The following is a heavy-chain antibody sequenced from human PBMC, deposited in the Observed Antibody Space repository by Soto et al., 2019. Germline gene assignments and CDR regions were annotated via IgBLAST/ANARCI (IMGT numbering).Heavy chain of an antibody. Sequence: SETLSLTCTVSGGSISSYYWSRIRQPAGKGLEWIGRIYTSGSTNYNPSLKSRVTMSVDTSKNQFSLKLSSVTAADTAVYYCARSMVRGVYYFDYWGQGTLVTVSS. V-gene: IGHV4-4*07. J-gene: IGHJ4*02. CDR1: GGSISSYY. D-gene: IGHD3-10*01. CDR2: IYTSGST. CDR3: ARSMVRGVYYFDY.